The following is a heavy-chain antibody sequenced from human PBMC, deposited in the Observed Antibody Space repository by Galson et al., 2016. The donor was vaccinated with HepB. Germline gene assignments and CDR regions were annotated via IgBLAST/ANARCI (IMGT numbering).Heavy chain of an antibody. CDR2: ITSVSNMA. V-gene: IGHV1-69*13. J-gene: IGHJ6*02. Sequence: SVKVSCKASGGDFSSYAVGWVRQAPGQGLEWMGGITSVSNMAVSAQKFQGRLTITADASTRTAYMDLSSLSSEDTAVNYCVDLRYFDNGIDVWGQGTTVTVSS. CDR1: GGDFSSYA. D-gene: IGHD3-9*01. CDR3: VDLRYFDNGIDV.